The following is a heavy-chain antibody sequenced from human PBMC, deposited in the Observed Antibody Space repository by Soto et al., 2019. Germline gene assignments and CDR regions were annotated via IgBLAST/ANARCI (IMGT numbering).Heavy chain of an antibody. CDR2: IRFDGSNI. D-gene: IGHD4-17*01. CDR1: GIIFSGYG. Sequence: QVQLVESGGGVVQPGRSLRLSCAASGIIFSGYGMHWVRQAPGKGLEWVAVIRFDGSNIYYADSVKGRFTISRDNSKNTLYLQMNSLRAEDTAVYYCARDGGEATVFFGYFDYWGQVALVTVCS. V-gene: IGHV3-33*01. J-gene: IGHJ4*02. CDR3: ARDGGEATVFFGYFDY.